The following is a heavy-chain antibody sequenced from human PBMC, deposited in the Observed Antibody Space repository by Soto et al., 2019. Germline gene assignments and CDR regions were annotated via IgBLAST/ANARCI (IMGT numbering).Heavy chain of an antibody. CDR3: AKDRGGDCPDNSCYFGADY. CDR1: GFTFSSYG. D-gene: IGHD2-2*01. CDR2: ISDTGSSH. Sequence: GGSLRLSCVGSGFTFSSYGMHWVRQAPGKGLECVAVISDTGSSHYYAASVEGRFTISRENSKNTLSLHMDRLRVEDTAVYYCAKDRGGDCPDNSCYFGADYWGQGTPGTVPQ. J-gene: IGHJ4*02. V-gene: IGHV3-30*18.